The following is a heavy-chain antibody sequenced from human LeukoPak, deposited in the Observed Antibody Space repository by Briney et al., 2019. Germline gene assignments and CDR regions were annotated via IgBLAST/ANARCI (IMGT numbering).Heavy chain of an antibody. CDR3: ARARYANAWYAFDI. J-gene: IGHJ3*02. CDR2: LSHSGSN. D-gene: IGHD2-2*01. Sequence: SETLSLTCTVSGGSISSYYWNWIRQPPGRGLEWIAYLSHSGSNDPNPSLTSRVTTLVDTSKNQFSLKLTSVTAADTAVYYCARARYANAWYAFDIWGHGTMVTVSS. CDR1: GGSISSYY. V-gene: IGHV4-59*01.